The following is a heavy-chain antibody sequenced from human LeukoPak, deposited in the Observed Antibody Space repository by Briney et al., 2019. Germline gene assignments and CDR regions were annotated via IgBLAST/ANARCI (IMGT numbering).Heavy chain of an antibody. V-gene: IGHV1-46*01. CDR2: INPSGGST. CDR1: GYTFTSYY. CDR3: AREGGIAAADEGWFDP. Sequence: GASVKVSCKASGYTFTSYYMHWVRQAPGQGLEWMGIINPSGGSTSYAQKFQDRVTMTRDTSTSTVYMELSSLRSEDTAVYYCAREGGIAAADEGWFDPWGQGTLVTVSS. J-gene: IGHJ5*02. D-gene: IGHD6-13*01.